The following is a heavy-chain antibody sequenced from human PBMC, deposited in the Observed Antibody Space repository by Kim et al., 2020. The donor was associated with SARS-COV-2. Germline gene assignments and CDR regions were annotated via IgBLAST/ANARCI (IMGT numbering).Heavy chain of an antibody. CDR2: IYSDGTA. Sequence: GGSLRLSCAGSEVSVTNICMNWIRQAPGKRLEWVSVIYSDGTAYYTDSVKGRFTISRDSSKNTVYLQMNSLRAEDAAVYYCARDWSFDVWGRGTLVFVSS. D-gene: IGHD3-3*01. J-gene: IGHJ2*01. CDR3: ARDWSFDV. CDR1: EVSVTNIC. V-gene: IGHV3-53*01.